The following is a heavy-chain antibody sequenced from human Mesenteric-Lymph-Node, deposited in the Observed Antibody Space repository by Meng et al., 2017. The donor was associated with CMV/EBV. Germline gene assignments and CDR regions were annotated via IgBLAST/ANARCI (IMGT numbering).Heavy chain of an antibody. CDR3: SRGNY. CDR2: IDPSGGST. CDR1: GYTFNSYY. V-gene: IGHV1-46*02. J-gene: IGHJ4*02. Sequence: ASVKVSCKASGYTFNSYYMHWVRQAPGQGLEWMGIIDPSGGSTNYAQKFQGRVTMTRNTSISTAYMELSSLRSEDTAVYYCSRGNYWGQGTLVTVSS.